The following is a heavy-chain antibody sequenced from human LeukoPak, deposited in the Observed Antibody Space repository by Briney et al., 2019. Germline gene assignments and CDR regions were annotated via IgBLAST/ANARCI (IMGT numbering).Heavy chain of an antibody. V-gene: IGHV4-59*11. CDR1: GGSISSHY. Sequence: SETLSLTCTVSGGSISSHYWSWIRQPPGKGLEWIGYIYDSGSTKYNPSLKSRVTISVDTSKNQFSLKLNSVTAADTAVYYCARNSRINWFDPWGQGTLVTVSS. D-gene: IGHD6-13*01. J-gene: IGHJ5*02. CDR2: IYDSGST. CDR3: ARNSRINWFDP.